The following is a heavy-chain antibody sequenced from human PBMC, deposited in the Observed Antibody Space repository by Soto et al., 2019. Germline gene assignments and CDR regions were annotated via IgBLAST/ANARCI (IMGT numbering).Heavy chain of an antibody. CDR3: ARPKSVDSGDYSVWFGP. V-gene: IGHV4-39*01. D-gene: IGHD4-17*01. CDR1: GGSISSSSYY. J-gene: IGHJ5*02. CDR2: IYYSGST. Sequence: QLQLQESGPGLVKPSETLSLTCTVSGGSISSSSYYWGWIRQPPGKGLEWIGSIYYSGSTYYNPSLRSRVTRSVDTSKNQFSLKLSCVTVADTAVYYCARPKSVDSGDYSVWFGPWGQGTLVTVSS.